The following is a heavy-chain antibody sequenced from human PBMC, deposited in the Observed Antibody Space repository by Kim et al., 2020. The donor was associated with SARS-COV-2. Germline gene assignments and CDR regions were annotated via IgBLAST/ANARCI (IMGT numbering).Heavy chain of an antibody. V-gene: IGHV5-51*01. CDR3: AKFGPTTGTLSHNWFDP. CDR1: GYSFTSYW. D-gene: IGHD4-17*01. J-gene: IGHJ5*02. Sequence: GESLKISCKGSGYSFTSYWIGWVRQMPGKGLEWVGIIYPGDSDTRYSPSFQGQVTISVDKSISTAYLQWSSLKASDTAMYYCAKFGPTTGTLSHNWFDPWGQGTLVTVSS. CDR2: IYPGDSDT.